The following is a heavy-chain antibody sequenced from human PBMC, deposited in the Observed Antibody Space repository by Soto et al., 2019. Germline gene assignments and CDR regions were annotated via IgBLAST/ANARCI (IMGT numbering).Heavy chain of an antibody. Sequence: QVQLVQSGAEVKKPGASVKVSCKASGDPFSNYDMKWVRQATGQGLEWMGWMNPNSGNTGYARKFTGRVTLTRNTSITTVYMELSSLRSEDTAVYYCATGRNGMDVWGQGTTVTVSS. J-gene: IGHJ6*02. CDR3: ATGRNGMDV. CDR2: MNPNSGNT. V-gene: IGHV1-8*01. CDR1: GDPFSNYD.